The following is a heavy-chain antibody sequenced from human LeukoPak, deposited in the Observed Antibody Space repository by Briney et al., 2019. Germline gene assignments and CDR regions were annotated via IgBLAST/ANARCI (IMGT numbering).Heavy chain of an antibody. J-gene: IGHJ4*02. CDR2: ISGSGGST. Sequence: ETLSLTCAVYGGSFSGYYWSWIRQPPGKGLEWVSAISGSGGSTYYADSVKGRFTISRDNSKNTLYLQMNSLRAEDTAVYYCAKDRHPYDWGQGTLVTVSS. V-gene: IGHV3-23*01. CDR3: AKDRHPYD. D-gene: IGHD4-17*01. CDR1: GGSFSGYY.